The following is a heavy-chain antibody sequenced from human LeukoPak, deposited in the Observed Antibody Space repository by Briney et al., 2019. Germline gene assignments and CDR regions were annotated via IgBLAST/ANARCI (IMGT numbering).Heavy chain of an antibody. D-gene: IGHD1-26*01. CDR1: GFTFSNYA. CDR2: ISDSGGST. CDR3: AKGGGSRNFDY. V-gene: IGHV3-23*01. Sequence: GGSLRLSCAASGFTFSNYAMSWVRQAPGKGLEWVSLISDSGGSTYYADSVKGLFTSSRDNSKNTLYLQMNSLRAEDTAVYYCAKGGGSRNFDYWGQGTLVTVSS. J-gene: IGHJ4*02.